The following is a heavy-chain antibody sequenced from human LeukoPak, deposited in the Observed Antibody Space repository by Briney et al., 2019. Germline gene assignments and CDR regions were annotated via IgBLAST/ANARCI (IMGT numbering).Heavy chain of an antibody. CDR2: FDPEDGET. CDR1: GYTLTELS. J-gene: IGHJ6*02. CDR3: ATVGYCSSTSCPNSGAAYGMDV. Sequence: ASVKVSCKVSGYTLTELSMHWVRQAPGKGLEWMGGFDPEDGETIYAQKFQGRVTMTEDTSTDTAYMELGSLRSEDTAVYYCATVGYCSSTSCPNSGAAYGMDVWGQGTTVTVSS. D-gene: IGHD2-2*01. V-gene: IGHV1-24*01.